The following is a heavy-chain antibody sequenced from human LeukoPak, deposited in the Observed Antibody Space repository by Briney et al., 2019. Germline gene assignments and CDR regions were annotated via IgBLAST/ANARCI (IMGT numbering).Heavy chain of an antibody. J-gene: IGHJ5*02. D-gene: IGHD2-2*02. CDR3: ASGGYYCSSTSCYNRWFDP. Sequence: ASVKVSCKASGYTFTGYYMHWVRQAPGQGLEWMGWINPNSGGTNYAQKFQGRVTMTRDTSISTAYMELSRLRSDDTAVCYCASGGYYCSSTSCYNRWFDPWGQGTLVTVSS. CDR2: INPNSGGT. V-gene: IGHV1-2*02. CDR1: GYTFTGYY.